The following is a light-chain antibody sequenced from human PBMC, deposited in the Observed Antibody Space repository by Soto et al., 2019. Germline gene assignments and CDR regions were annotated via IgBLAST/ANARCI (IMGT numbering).Light chain of an antibody. V-gene: IGKV3-20*01. Sequence: EIVLTQSPGTLSLSPGERGTLSCRASQSVSTNLAWYQQKPGQAPRLLIFDASTRATGIPDRFSGSGSGTDFTLTISRLEPEDFAVYYCQQYDTSPRTFGQGTKVDIK. CDR2: DAS. CDR3: QQYDTSPRT. CDR1: QSVSTN. J-gene: IGKJ1*01.